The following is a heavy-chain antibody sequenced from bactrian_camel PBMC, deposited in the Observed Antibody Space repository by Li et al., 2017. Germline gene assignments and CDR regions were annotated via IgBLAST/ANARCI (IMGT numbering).Heavy chain of an antibody. CDR1: ERTFVNNC. D-gene: IGHD1*01. V-gene: IGHV3-2*01. CDR2: LYTGNNAT. Sequence: HVQLVESGGGSVQNGGSLRLSCAAAERTFVNNCMGWFRQTPGNEREAVATLYTGNNATYYPDSVKDRFTISRDNAQNTLYLQMNSLNPEDTARYYCAASLGRTYCSRAPYFLTPPPEFGFRGQGTQVTVS. CDR3: AASLGRTYCSRAPYFLTPPPEFGF. J-gene: IGHJ6*01.